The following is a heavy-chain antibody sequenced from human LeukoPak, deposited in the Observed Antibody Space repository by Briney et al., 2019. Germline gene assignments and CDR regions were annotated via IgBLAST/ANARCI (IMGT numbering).Heavy chain of an antibody. CDR3: ARLNKPGWFDP. V-gene: IGHV4-39*01. J-gene: IGHJ5*02. Sequence: PSETLSLTCTVSGGSISSSSYYWGWIRQPPGKGLEWIGYIYYSGSTYYNPSLKSRLTISVDTSKNQFSLKLTSVTAADTAVYYCARLNKPGWFDPWGQGTLVTVSS. D-gene: IGHD1-14*01. CDR1: GGSISSSSYY. CDR2: IYYSGST.